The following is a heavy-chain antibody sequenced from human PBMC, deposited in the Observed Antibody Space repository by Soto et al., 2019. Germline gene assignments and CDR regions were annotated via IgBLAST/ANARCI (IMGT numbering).Heavy chain of an antibody. CDR3: AREGTCAWELDDAFDI. D-gene: IGHD1-26*01. CDR2: ISSSSSYI. V-gene: IGHV3-21*01. J-gene: IGHJ3*02. Sequence: GGSLRLSCAASGFTSSRYRMNWIRQAPGQGLEWVSSISSSSSYIYYADSVRGRFTISRDNAKNSLYLQMSSLIAEDTAVYYCAREGTCAWELDDAFDIWGQGTMVTVSS. CDR1: GFTSSRYR.